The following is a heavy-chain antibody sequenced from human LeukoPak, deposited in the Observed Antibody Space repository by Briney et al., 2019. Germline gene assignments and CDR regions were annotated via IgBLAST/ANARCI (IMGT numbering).Heavy chain of an antibody. V-gene: IGHV3-48*04. CDR3: ASLSGGVRGPTPYAFDI. D-gene: IGHD3-10*01. Sequence: GGSLRLSCAASGFTFSNYGLSWVRQAPGKGLEWVSYISSSGSTIYYADSVKGRFTISRDNAKNSLYLQMNSLRAEDTAVYYCASLSGGVRGPTPYAFDIWGQGTMVTVSS. CDR2: ISSSGSTI. J-gene: IGHJ3*02. CDR1: GFTFSNYG.